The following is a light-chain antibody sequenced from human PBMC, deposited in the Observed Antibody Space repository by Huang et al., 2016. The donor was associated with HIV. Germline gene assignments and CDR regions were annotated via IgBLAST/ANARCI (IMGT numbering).Light chain of an antibody. CDR2: EVS. V-gene: IGKV2D-29*02. J-gene: IGKJ1*01. CDR3: MQSIQPAT. CDR1: QSLLHTDGKTY. Sequence: DIVMTQTPLSLSVTPGQTASISCKSSQSLLHTDGKTYLYWYLQKPGQSPHRLIYEVSNRLSGVPDRFSGSGSGTDFTLTISRVEAEDAGIYYCMQSIQPATFGQGTKVEI.